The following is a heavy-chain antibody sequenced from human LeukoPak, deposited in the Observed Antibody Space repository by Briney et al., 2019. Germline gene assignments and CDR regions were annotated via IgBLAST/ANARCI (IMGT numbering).Heavy chain of an antibody. CDR2: ISSSSSYI. J-gene: IGHJ4*02. Sequence: GGSLTLSCAPSGFTFSSYSMNWVRHAAREGMEWVSSISSSSSYIYYADSVKGRLTISRDNAKNSLYLEMKSLRAEDTAVYYCARDFGAGLQLWLRNFDYWGQGTLVTVSS. V-gene: IGHV3-21*01. D-gene: IGHD5-18*01. CDR1: GFTFSSYS. CDR3: ARDFGAGLQLWLRNFDY.